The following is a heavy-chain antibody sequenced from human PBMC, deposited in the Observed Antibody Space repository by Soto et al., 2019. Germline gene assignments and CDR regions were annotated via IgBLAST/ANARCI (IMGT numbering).Heavy chain of an antibody. D-gene: IGHD3-10*01. J-gene: IGHJ4*02. CDR1: GGSISSYY. Sequence: SETLSLTCTVSGGSISSYYWSWIRQPPGKGLEWIGYIYYSGSTNYNPSLKSRVTISVDTSKNQFSLKLSSATAADTAVYYCARGGITMVRGVIGPLGYWGQGTLVTVPQ. CDR2: IYYSGST. V-gene: IGHV4-59*01. CDR3: ARGGITMVRGVIGPLGY.